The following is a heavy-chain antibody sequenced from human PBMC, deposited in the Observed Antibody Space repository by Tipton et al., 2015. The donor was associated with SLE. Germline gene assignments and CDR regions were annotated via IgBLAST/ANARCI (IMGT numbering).Heavy chain of an antibody. Sequence: LRLSCAVYGGSFSGYYWSWIRQPPGKGLEWIGSIYYSGSTYYNPSLKSRVTISVDTSKNQFSLKLSSVTAADTAVYYCASQGWGYSSFWGQGTMVTVSS. CDR2: IYYSGST. V-gene: IGHV4-34*01. D-gene: IGHD6-19*01. CDR1: GGSFSGYY. CDR3: ASQGWGYSSF. J-gene: IGHJ3*01.